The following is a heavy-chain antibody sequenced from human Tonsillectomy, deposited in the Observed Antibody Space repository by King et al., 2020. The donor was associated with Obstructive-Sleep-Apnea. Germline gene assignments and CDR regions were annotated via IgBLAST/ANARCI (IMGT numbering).Heavy chain of an antibody. Sequence: VQLVESGGGLVQPGGSLRLSCAASGFTFSSYAMSWVRQPPGRGLEWGSALSGSGGSTYYADSVKGRFTTSINNSKNTPYLQMNRLRAEDTAVYYCAKDREEELRYWGQGTLVTVSS. J-gene: IGHJ4*02. D-gene: IGHD1-26*01. V-gene: IGHV3-23*04. CDR1: GFTFSSYA. CDR2: LSGSGGST. CDR3: AKDREEELRY.